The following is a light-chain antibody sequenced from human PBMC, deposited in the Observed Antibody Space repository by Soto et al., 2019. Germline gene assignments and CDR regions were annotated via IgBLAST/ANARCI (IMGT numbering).Light chain of an antibody. V-gene: IGKV3-15*01. CDR1: QSVSSD. J-gene: IGKJ1*01. CDR3: QKYNNWPRT. Sequence: EIVMTQSPATLSVSPGERATLSCRASQSVSSDLAWYHQKPGQAPRLFIHGESTRATGIPDRFSGSGSGTELTLTINRLQSEDFAVYYCQKYNNWPRTCGQGTKVDIK. CDR2: GES.